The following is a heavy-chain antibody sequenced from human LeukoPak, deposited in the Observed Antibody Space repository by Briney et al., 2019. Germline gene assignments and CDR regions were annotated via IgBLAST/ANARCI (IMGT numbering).Heavy chain of an antibody. CDR3: ARVRWFGESYYFDY. CDR1: GYKFTDDY. D-gene: IGHD3-10*01. Sequence: ASVKVSCKASGYKFTDDYIHWVRQAPGQGLEFMGWINPDSGFTNYAQKFKGRVTMTRDTSISTAYMELSRLRSDETAVYYCARVRWFGESYYFDYWGQGTLVTVSS. V-gene: IGHV1-2*02. CDR2: INPDSGFT. J-gene: IGHJ4*02.